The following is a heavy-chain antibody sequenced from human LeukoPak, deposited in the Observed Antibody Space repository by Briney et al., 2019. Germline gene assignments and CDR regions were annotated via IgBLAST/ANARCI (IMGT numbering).Heavy chain of an antibody. Sequence: LAGGSLRLSCAASGLTFSSYAMSWVRQAPGKGLEWVSAISGSGGSTYYADSVKGRFTISRDNSKNTLYLQMNSLRAEDTAVYYCAKDVVVTTYYYYYYGMDVWGQGTTVTVSS. D-gene: IGHD2-21*02. CDR2: ISGSGGST. V-gene: IGHV3-23*01. CDR1: GLTFSSYA. CDR3: AKDVVVTTYYYYYYGMDV. J-gene: IGHJ6*02.